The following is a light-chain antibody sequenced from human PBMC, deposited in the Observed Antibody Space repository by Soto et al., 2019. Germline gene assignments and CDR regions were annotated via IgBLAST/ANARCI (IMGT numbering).Light chain of an antibody. V-gene: IGKV3-20*01. Sequence: EIVLTQSPGTLSLSPGERATLSCRASQSFNSIYLAWYQQKPGQAPRLLIYGASSRATGIPDRFSGSGSGTDFTLTISRLEPEDFALYYCQQYNDWPLTFGQGTKVDIK. J-gene: IGKJ1*01. CDR2: GAS. CDR3: QQYNDWPLT. CDR1: QSFNSIY.